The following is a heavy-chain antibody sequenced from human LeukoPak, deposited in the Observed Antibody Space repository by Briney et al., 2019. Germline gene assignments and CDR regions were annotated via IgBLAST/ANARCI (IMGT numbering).Heavy chain of an antibody. CDR3: ARVGLAAAGRDEN. J-gene: IGHJ4*02. V-gene: IGHV1-2*02. CDR2: INPKGGGI. Sequence: ASVKVSCKASGYSFTDYYIHWARQAPGQGLEWMGWINPKGGGINYAPEFQGRVTMTRDTSITTAYMELSSLRSDDTAMYYCARVGLAAAGRDENWGQGTLVTVSS. D-gene: IGHD6-13*01. CDR1: GYSFTDYY.